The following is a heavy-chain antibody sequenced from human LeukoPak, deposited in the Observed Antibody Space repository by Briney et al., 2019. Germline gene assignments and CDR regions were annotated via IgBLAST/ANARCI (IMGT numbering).Heavy chain of an antibody. V-gene: IGHV4-59*08. D-gene: IGHD1-14*01. CDR2: IYYSGST. CDR3: ARRRYFDY. CDR1: GGSISSYY. J-gene: IGHJ4*02. Sequence: SETLSLTCTVSGGSISSYYWSWIRQPPGKGLEWIGYIYYSGSTNYNPSLKSRVTISVDTSKNQFSLKLSSVTAADTAVYYCARRRYFDYWGQGTLVTVSS.